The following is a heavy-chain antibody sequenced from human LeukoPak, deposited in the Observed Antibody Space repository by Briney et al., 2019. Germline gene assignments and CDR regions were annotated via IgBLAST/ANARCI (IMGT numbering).Heavy chain of an antibody. CDR1: GYTFTGYY. J-gene: IGHJ5*02. D-gene: IGHD3-10*01. CDR3: ARDRRPITMVRGVHNWFDP. CDR2: INPNSGGT. Sequence: GASVKVSFKASGYTFTGYYMHWVRQAPGQGLEWMGWINPNSGGTNYAQKFQGWVTMTRDTSISTAYMELSRLRSDDTAVYYCARDRRPITMVRGVHNWFDPWGQGTLVTVSS. V-gene: IGHV1-2*04.